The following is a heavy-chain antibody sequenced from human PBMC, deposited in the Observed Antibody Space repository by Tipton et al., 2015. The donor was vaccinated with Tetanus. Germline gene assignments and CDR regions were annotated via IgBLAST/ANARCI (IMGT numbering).Heavy chain of an antibody. CDR3: ARDKAFYYFDY. J-gene: IGHJ4*02. V-gene: IGHV4-31*03. Sequence: TLSLTCTVSGGSISSGGYYWSWIRQHPGKGLEWIGYIYYGGSTYYNPSLKSRVTISVDTSKNQFSLKLSSVTAADTAVYYCARDKAFYYFDYWGQGTLVTVSS. CDR1: GGSISSGGYY. CDR2: IYYGGST.